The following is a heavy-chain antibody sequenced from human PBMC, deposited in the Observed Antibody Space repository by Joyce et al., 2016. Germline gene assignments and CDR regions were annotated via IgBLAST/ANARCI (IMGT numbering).Heavy chain of an antibody. CDR3: ARDGIRYSGYGAFDY. D-gene: IGHD5-12*01. Sequence: ESGPGLVKPSQTLSLTCAVSGGSISSGGYYWTWIRQHPGKGLEWIGYSYFSGIPYYNPSLKRRVTISVDRSANQFSLQLSSVTAADTAVYFCARDGIRYSGYGAFDYWGQGTLVTVSS. J-gene: IGHJ4*02. CDR1: GGSISSGGYY. CDR2: SYFSGIP. V-gene: IGHV4-31*11.